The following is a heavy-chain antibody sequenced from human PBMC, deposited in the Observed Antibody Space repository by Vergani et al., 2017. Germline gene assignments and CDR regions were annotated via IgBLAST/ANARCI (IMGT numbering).Heavy chain of an antibody. CDR1: GGSFSGYY. CDR2: INHSGST. V-gene: IGHV4-34*01. D-gene: IGHD2-2*02. J-gene: IGHJ2*01. CDR3: ARGVYGGYCSSTSCYTGWYFDL. Sequence: QVQLQQWGAGLLKPSETLSLTCAVYGGSFSGYYWSWIRQPPGKGLEWIGEINHSGSTNNNPSLKSRVTISVDTSKNQVSLELSSVTAADTAVYYCARGVYGGYCSSTSCYTGWYFDLWGGGTLVTVS.